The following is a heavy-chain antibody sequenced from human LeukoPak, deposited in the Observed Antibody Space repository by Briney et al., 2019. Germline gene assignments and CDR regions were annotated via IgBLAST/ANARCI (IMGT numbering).Heavy chain of an antibody. CDR1: GFTFSNVW. Sequence: PGGSLRLSCEASGFTFSNVWMNWVRQAPGKGLEWIGRIKTKTDGGTTEYAAPVKGRFTISRDDSKNTVYLQMNSLKTEDTALYYCVTRVKSTGDYWGQGTLSPSPQ. D-gene: IGHD1-1*01. V-gene: IGHV3-15*01. CDR3: VTRVKSTGDY. J-gene: IGHJ4*02. CDR2: IKTKTDGGTT.